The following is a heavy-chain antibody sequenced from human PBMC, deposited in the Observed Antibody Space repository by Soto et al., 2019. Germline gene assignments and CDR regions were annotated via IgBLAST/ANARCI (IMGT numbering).Heavy chain of an antibody. CDR1: GGSSSSYY. CDR3: AGNSSGGWYQYHWFDP. D-gene: IGHD6-19*01. J-gene: IGHJ5*02. CDR2: IYYSGST. Sequence: QVQLQESGPGLVKPSETLSLTCTVSGGSSSSYYWSWIRQPPGKGLEWIGYIYYSGSTNYNPYLKSRVTISVDTTKNQFVLKLSSVTAADTAVDYCAGNSSGGWYQYHWFDPWGQGTMVTVSS. V-gene: IGHV4-59*01.